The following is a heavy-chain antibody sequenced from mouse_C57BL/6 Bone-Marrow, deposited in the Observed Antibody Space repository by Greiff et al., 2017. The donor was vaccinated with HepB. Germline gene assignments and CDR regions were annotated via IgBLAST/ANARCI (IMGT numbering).Heavy chain of an antibody. CDR1: GYTFTSYW. CDR2: INPSSGYT. V-gene: IGHV1-7*01. D-gene: IGHD1-1*01. Sequence: VQLQQSGAELAKPGASVKLSCKASGYTFTSYWMHWVKQRPGQGLEWIGYINPSSGYTKYNQKFKDKATLTADKSSSTAYMQLSSLTYEDSADYYCAGEDLYYYGSRDYWGQGTTLTVSS. J-gene: IGHJ2*01. CDR3: AGEDLYYYGSRDY.